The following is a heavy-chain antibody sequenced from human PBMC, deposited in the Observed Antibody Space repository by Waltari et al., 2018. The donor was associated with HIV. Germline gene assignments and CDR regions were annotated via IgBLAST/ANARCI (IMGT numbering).Heavy chain of an antibody. CDR1: GLPSNPSS. CDR2: ISSSSAYI. J-gene: IGHJ4*02. CDR3: AGDRRGFGYGDF. Sequence: EVQLVESGGGLVKPGGSLSLSGAAAGLPSNPSSRYWVRQSQGKGLEWVSSISSSSAYIYYADSVKGRFTISRDNAKNSLYLQMNSLRAEDAAVYYCAGDRRGFGYGDFWGQGTLVTVSP. V-gene: IGHV3-21*06. D-gene: IGHD5-18*01.